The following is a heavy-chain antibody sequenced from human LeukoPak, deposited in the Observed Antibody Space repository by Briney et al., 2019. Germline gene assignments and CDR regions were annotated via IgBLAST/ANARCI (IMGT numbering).Heavy chain of an antibody. CDR1: GGSISSSSYY. J-gene: IGHJ4*02. V-gene: IGHV4-39*07. Sequence: SETLSLTCTVSGGSISSSSYYWSWIRQPPGKGLEWIGEINHSGSTNYNPSLKSRVTISVDTSKNQFSLKLSSVTAADTAVYYCARKGYSYYDYWGQGTLVTVSS. CDR2: INHSGST. CDR3: ARKGYSYYDY. D-gene: IGHD5-18*01.